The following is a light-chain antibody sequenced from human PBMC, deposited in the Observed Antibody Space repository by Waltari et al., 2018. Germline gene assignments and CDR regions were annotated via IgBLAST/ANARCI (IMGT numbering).Light chain of an antibody. Sequence: EIVLTQSPGTLSLSPGERATLSCRASQGVGKYLAWYQQRPGQAPRLLLYHASIRATGIPDRFSGSGFGTDFSLTISRLEPEDFAVYYCQQRRNWPLTFGGGTKVEIK. J-gene: IGKJ4*01. CDR1: QGVGKY. CDR2: HAS. CDR3: QQRRNWPLT. V-gene: IGKV3D-20*02.